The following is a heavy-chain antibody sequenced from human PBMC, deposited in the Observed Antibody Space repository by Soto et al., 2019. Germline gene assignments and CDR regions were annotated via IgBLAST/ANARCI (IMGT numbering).Heavy chain of an antibody. CDR2: INHSGST. Sequence: QVQLQQWGAGLLKPSETLSLTCAVYGGSFSGYYWSWIRQPPGKGLEWIGEINHSGSTNYNPSLKSRVTISVDTSKNQFSLKLSSVTAADTAVYYCARGKGGYYLYNWSDPWGQGTLVTVSS. CDR3: ARGKGGYYLYNWSDP. V-gene: IGHV4-34*01. D-gene: IGHD3-3*01. J-gene: IGHJ5*02. CDR1: GGSFSGYY.